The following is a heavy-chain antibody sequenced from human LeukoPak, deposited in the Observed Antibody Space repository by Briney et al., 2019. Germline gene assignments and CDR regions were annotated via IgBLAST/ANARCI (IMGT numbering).Heavy chain of an antibody. CDR1: GYTFTSYD. CDR3: ARGLYSSGSIHFDY. D-gene: IGHD6-19*01. CDR2: MNPNSGNT. Sequence: ASVKVSCKASGYTFTSYDINWVRQATGQGLEWMGWMNPNSGNTGYAQKFQGRVTMTRNTSISTAYMELSSLRSEDTAVYYCARGLYSSGSIHFDYWGQGTLVTVSS. J-gene: IGHJ4*02. V-gene: IGHV1-8*01.